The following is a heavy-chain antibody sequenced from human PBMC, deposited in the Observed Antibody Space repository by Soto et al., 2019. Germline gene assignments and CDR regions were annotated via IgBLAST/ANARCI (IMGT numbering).Heavy chain of an antibody. D-gene: IGHD3-22*01. Sequence: GGSLKLYFAASGFTFSSYSMNWVRQAPGMGLEWVSSISSSCSYIYYADSVKGRFTIPKDNAKNSLYLQMNSLRAEDTAVYYCASLGATYYYDSSGYNRGVFDYWGQGT. CDR1: GFTFSSYS. CDR2: ISSSCSYI. CDR3: ASLGATYYYDSSGYNRGVFDY. V-gene: IGHV3-21*01. J-gene: IGHJ4*02.